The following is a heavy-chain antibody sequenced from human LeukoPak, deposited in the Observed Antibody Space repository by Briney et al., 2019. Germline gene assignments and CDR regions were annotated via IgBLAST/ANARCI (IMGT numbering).Heavy chain of an antibody. J-gene: IGHJ4*02. D-gene: IGHD1-1*01. V-gene: IGHV3-74*01. CDR2: ITGDGSGA. Sequence: PGGSLRLSCAASGFTFSSYWMHWVRHAPGKGLVWVSRITGDGSGANYADSVKGRFTISRDNAKNTLYLQMNSLRAEDTAVYYCARFAATTAGDYWGQGTLVTVSS. CDR3: ARFAATTAGDY. CDR1: GFTFSSYW.